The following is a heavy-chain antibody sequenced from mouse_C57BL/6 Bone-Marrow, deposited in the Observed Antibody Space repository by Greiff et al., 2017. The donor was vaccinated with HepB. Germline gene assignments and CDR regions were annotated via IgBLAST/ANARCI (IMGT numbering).Heavy chain of an antibody. CDR3: ARERGLEGAFDY. V-gene: IGHV1-69*01. CDR2: IDPSDSYT. D-gene: IGHD3-3*01. CDR1: GYTFTSYW. Sequence: QVQLQQPGAELVMPGASVKLSCKASGYTFTSYWMHWVKQRPGQGLEWIGEIDPSDSYTNYNQKFKGKSTLTVDKSSSTAYMQLSSLTSEDSAVYYCARERGLEGAFDYWGQGTTLTGSS. J-gene: IGHJ2*01.